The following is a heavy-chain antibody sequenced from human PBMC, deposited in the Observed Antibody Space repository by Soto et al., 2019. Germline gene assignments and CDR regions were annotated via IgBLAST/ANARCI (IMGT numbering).Heavy chain of an antibody. CDR3: ARAIAASGTDFQH. J-gene: IGHJ1*01. V-gene: IGHV3-30-3*01. CDR2: ISYDGSNK. D-gene: IGHD6-13*01. Sequence: QVQLVESGGGVVQPGRSLRLSCAASGFTFSSYAMHWVRQAPGKGLEWVAVISYDGSNKYYADSVKGRFIISRDNSKSARYLQMNSLRADDTAVEYCARAIAASGTDFQHWGQGTLVTLSS. CDR1: GFTFSSYA.